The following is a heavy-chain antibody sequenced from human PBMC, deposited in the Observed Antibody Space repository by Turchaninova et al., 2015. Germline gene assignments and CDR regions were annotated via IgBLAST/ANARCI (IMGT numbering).Heavy chain of an antibody. Sequence: QLQLQESGPGLVKPSEPLSLTCSVAGVAISSSNHYWSWTRQPPGKGLGWIGSIFHSGNTFYNPSLQSRVTISVDSSKNQFSLTLSSVTAADTAVYYCARDWTQTGVNYFDYWGQGTLLTVSS. V-gene: IGHV4-39*07. CDR3: ARDWTQTGVNYFDY. CDR1: GVAISSSNHY. CDR2: IFHSGNT. J-gene: IGHJ4*02. D-gene: IGHD1-1*01.